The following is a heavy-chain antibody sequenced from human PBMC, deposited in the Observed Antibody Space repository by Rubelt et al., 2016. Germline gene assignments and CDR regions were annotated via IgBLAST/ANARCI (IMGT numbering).Heavy chain of an antibody. D-gene: IGHD5-12*01. CDR2: ISAYNGNT. V-gene: IGHV1-18*01. Sequence: WVRQAPGQGLEWMGWISAYNGNTNYAQKLQGRVTMTTDTSTSTAYMELRSLRSDYTAVYYCATVSGYDPFYYYGMDVWGQGTTVTVSS. J-gene: IGHJ6*02. CDR3: ATVSGYDPFYYYGMDV.